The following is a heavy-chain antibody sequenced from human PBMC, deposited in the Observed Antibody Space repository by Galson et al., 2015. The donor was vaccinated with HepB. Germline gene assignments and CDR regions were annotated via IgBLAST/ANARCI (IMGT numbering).Heavy chain of an antibody. J-gene: IGHJ4*02. CDR1: GFTFSRFA. D-gene: IGHD6-19*01. V-gene: IGHV3-23*01. CDR3: ATPPLSGAGAEY. Sequence: SLRLSCAASGFTFSRFAMSWVRQAPGKGLEWVSSISASGGSTFYADSVKGRFTISRDNSKNTLYLQMNILRAEDTALYYCATPPLSGAGAEYWGQGTLVTVSS. CDR2: ISASGGST.